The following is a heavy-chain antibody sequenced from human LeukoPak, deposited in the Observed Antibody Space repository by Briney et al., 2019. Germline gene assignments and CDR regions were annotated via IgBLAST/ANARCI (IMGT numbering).Heavy chain of an antibody. J-gene: IGHJ1*01. CDR1: GGSISSSNYY. CDR2: IYYSGNT. D-gene: IGHD2-2*01. V-gene: IGHV4-39*07. CDR3: ARARRPSSYLGFQL. Sequence: SETLSLTCTVSGGSISSSNYYWGWIRQPPGKGLEWIGSIYYSGNTYYNPSLKSRVTISVDMSKNQISLKLSSVTAADTAVYYCARARRPSSYLGFQLWGQGTLVTVSS.